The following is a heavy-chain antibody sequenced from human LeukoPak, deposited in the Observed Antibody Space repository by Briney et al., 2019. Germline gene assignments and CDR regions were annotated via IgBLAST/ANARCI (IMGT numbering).Heavy chain of an antibody. CDR2: MYYSGST. D-gene: IGHD4-23*01. CDR1: GASISSYY. V-gene: IGHV4-59*08. Sequence: PSETLSPTCTVSGASISSYYWSWIRQPPGKGLEWIAFMYYSGSTNYNPSLKSRVTISVDTSKNQFSLKLSSVTAADTAVYYCARRSISGNSWDYFDYWGQGTLVTVSS. J-gene: IGHJ4*02. CDR3: ARRSISGNSWDYFDY.